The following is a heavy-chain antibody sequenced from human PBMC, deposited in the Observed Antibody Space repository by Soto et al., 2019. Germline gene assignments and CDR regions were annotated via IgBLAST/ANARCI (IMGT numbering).Heavy chain of an antibody. V-gene: IGHV3-11*06. CDR2: ISGSSRYT. CDR1: GFNSGDHY. J-gene: IGHJ4*02. Sequence: GGSLRLSCAASGFNSGDHYMNWIRQAPGKGLEWVSYISGSSRYTNFADSVKGRFTISRDNAKNSLYLQMNSLRAEDTAVYYCARHTSGWHYYDYWGQGTPVTVSS. CDR3: ARHTSGWHYYDY. D-gene: IGHD6-19*01.